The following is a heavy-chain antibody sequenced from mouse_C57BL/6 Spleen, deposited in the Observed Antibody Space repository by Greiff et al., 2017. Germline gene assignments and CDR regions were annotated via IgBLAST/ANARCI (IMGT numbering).Heavy chain of an antibody. CDR2: IYPRDGST. V-gene: IGHV1-78*01. D-gene: IGHD1-1*01. Sequence: QVQLQQSDAELVQPGASVKISCKVTGYTFTDHTIHWMKQRPEQGLEWIGYIYPRDGSTKYTEKIKGKATLTADKSSSTAYMQLNSLTSEDSAVYFCARGSYYGSSYGYWGQGTTLTVSS. CDR1: GYTFTDHT. J-gene: IGHJ2*01. CDR3: ARGSYYGSSYGY.